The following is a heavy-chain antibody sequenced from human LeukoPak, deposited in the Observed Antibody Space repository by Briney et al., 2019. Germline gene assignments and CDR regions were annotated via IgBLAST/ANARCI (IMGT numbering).Heavy chain of an antibody. V-gene: IGHV3-23*01. J-gene: IGHJ4*02. CDR3: ASSYSSSWYAIFDY. CDR1: GFTFSSYG. Sequence: PGGSLRLSCAASGFTFSSYGMHWVRQAPGKGLEWVSAISGSGGSTYYADSVKGRFTISRDNSKNTLYLQMNSLRAEDTAVYYCASSYSSSWYAIFDYWGQGTLVTVSS. CDR2: ISGSGGST. D-gene: IGHD6-13*01.